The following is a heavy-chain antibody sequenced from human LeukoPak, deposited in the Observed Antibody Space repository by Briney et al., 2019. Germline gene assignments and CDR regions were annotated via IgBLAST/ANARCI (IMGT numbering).Heavy chain of an antibody. Sequence: KPSETLSLTCTVSGGSISSSSYYWGWIRQPPGKGLEWIGSIYYSGSTYYNPSLKSRVTISVDTSKNQFSLKLSSVTAADTAVYYCAREIYSYGYPDWYFDLWGRGTLVTVSS. CDR3: AREIYSYGYPDWYFDL. D-gene: IGHD5-18*01. V-gene: IGHV4-39*07. CDR2: IYYSGST. CDR1: GGSISSSSYY. J-gene: IGHJ2*01.